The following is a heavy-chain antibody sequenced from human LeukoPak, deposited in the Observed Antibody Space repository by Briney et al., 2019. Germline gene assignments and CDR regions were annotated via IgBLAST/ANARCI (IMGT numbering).Heavy chain of an antibody. Sequence: GGSLRLSCAASGFTFSNYAMSWVRQAPGKGLEWVSTVTGSRVSTYYADSVKGRFTISRDNSKNTLYLQMNSLRAEDTAIYYCAKDWSVAAGYYFGYWGQGTLVTVSS. V-gene: IGHV3-23*01. D-gene: IGHD6-13*01. J-gene: IGHJ4*02. CDR2: VTGSRVST. CDR1: GFTFSNYA. CDR3: AKDWSVAAGYYFGY.